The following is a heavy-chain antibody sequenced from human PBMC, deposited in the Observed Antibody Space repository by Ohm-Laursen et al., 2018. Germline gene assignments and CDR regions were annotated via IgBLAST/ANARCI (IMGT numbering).Heavy chain of an antibody. J-gene: IGHJ4*02. CDR1: GFTFSNYW. V-gene: IGHV3-7*01. D-gene: IGHD4-23*01. Sequence: SLRLSCTASGFTFSNYWMSWVRQAPGKGLEWVAYIKQDGSETDYVDPVKGRFTISRDNARNSLYLRMDSLRAEDTAVYYCTRETADSGGNRCDYWGQGTLVTVSS. CDR2: IKQDGSET. CDR3: TRETADSGGNRCDY.